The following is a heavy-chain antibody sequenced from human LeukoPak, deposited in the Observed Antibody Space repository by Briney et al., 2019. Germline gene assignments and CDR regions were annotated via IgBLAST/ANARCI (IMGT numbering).Heavy chain of an antibody. D-gene: IGHD6-19*01. V-gene: IGHV3-48*03. CDR1: GFSFSTYE. J-gene: IGHJ4*02. CDR3: XLXAVASPQDY. Sequence: GGSLRLSCAASGFSFSTYEMHWVRQAPGKGLEWVSDISSSGSTVYYADSVKGRFTTSRDNANNYLYLQMQSLRAEDTAVYYCXLXAVASPQDYXGQGTLVTVSS. CDR2: ISSSGSTV.